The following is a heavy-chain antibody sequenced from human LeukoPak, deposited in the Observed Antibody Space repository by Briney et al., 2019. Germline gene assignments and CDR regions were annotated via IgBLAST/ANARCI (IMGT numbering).Heavy chain of an antibody. J-gene: IGHJ4*02. CDR2: ISWNSGNI. CDR1: GFTFDDYA. Sequence: GRSLRLSCAASGFTFDDYAMHWVRQAPGKGLEWVSGISWNSGNIGYADSVKGRFTISRDNAKNSLYLQMHSLRAEDTALYYCAKGNLPVWFGELFLEYGGQRTLVTVSS. V-gene: IGHV3-9*01. D-gene: IGHD3-10*01. CDR3: AKGNLPVWFGELFLEY.